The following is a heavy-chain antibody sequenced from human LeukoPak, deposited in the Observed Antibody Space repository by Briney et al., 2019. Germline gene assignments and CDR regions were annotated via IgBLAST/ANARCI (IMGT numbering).Heavy chain of an antibody. D-gene: IGHD3/OR15-3a*01. Sequence: SSETLSLTCTVSGGSISSGGYYWSWIRQPPGKGLEWIGYIYYSGSTNYNPSLKSRVTISVDTSKNQFSLKLSSVTAADTAVYYCARVAPPWTSRNWFDPWGQGTLVTVSS. CDR1: GGSISSGGYY. V-gene: IGHV4-61*08. CDR3: ARVAPPWTSRNWFDP. CDR2: IYYSGST. J-gene: IGHJ5*02.